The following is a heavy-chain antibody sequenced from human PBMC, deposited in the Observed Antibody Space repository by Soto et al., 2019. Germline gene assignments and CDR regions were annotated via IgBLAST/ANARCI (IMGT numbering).Heavy chain of an antibody. J-gene: IGHJ6*02. CDR1: GFTFSSYA. V-gene: IGHV3-23*01. D-gene: IGHD6-19*01. Sequence: GGSLRLSCAASGFTFSSYAMSWVRQAPGKGLEWVSAISGSGGSTYYADSVKGRFTISRDNSKNTLYLQMNSLRAEDTAVYYCAKPPPEEGVSQWLVSNYYYGMDVWGQGTTVTVSS. CDR3: AKPPPEEGVSQWLVSNYYYGMDV. CDR2: ISGSGGST.